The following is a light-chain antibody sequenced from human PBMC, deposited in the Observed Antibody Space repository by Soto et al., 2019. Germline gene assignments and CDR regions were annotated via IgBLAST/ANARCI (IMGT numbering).Light chain of an antibody. CDR2: LVS. J-gene: IGKJ4*01. CDR3: MQALQSPLT. Sequence: DIVMTQSPLSLPVTPGEPACISCRSSQSLLHSDGYKYLHWYLQKPGQSPHLLISLVSNRASGVPERFSGSGSGTEFKLEISRVEAEDVGVYYWMQALQSPLTFGGGTKAEIK. CDR1: QSLLHSDGYKY. V-gene: IGKV2-28*01.